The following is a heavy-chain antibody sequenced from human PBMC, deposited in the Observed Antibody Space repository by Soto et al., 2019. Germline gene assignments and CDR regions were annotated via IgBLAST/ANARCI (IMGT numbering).Heavy chain of an antibody. J-gene: IGHJ4*02. CDR2: ISYDGSNK. CDR3: AKDPSSGWYGYFDY. D-gene: IGHD6-19*01. Sequence: GFTFSSYGMHWVRQAPGKGLEWVAVISYDGSNKYYADSVKGRFTISRDNSKNTLYLQMNSLRAEDTAVYYCAKDPSSGWYGYFDYWGQGTLVTVSS. V-gene: IGHV3-30*18. CDR1: GFTFSSYG.